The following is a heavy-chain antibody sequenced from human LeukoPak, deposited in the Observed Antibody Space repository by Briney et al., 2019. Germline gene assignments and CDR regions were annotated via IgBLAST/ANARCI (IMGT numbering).Heavy chain of an antibody. CDR1: GGTFSSYA. J-gene: IGHJ6*03. CDR3: ASLGATGYYYYYYYMDV. CDR2: IIPIFGTA. D-gene: IGHD1-26*01. V-gene: IGHV1-69*13. Sequence: SVKVSRKASGGTFSSYAISWVRQAPGQGLEWMGGIIPIFGTANYAQKFQGRVTITADESTSTAYMELSSLRSEDTAVYYCASLGATGYYYYYYYMDVWGKGTTVTVSS.